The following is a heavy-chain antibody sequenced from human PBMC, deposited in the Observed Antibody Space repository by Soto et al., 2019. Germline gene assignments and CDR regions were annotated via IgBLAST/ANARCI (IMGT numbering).Heavy chain of an antibody. V-gene: IGHV3-48*01. CDR3: AKDFGNYDFWSGYYILTTIDY. J-gene: IGHJ4*02. CDR1: GFTFSSYS. D-gene: IGHD3-3*01. Sequence: GGSLRLSCAASGFTFSSYSMNWVRQAPGKGLEWVSYISSSSSTIYYADSVKGRFTISRDNSKNTLYLQMNSLRAEDTAVYYCAKDFGNYDFWSGYYILTTIDYWGQGTRVTVSS. CDR2: ISSSSSTI.